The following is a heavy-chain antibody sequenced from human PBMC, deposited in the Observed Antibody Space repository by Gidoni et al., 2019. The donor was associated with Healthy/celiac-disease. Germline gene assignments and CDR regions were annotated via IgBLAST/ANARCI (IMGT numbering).Heavy chain of an antibody. D-gene: IGHD2-21*02. CDR2: ISSSSSTI. V-gene: IGHV3-48*02. Sequence: EVQLVESGGGLVQPGGSLRLSCAASGFTFSSYSMNWVRQAPGKGLEWVSYISSSSSTIYYADSVKGLFTISRDNAKNSLYLQMNSLRDEDTAVYSCARDHPYCGGDCSNWFDPWGQGTLVTVSS. CDR1: GFTFSSYS. CDR3: ARDHPYCGGDCSNWFDP. J-gene: IGHJ5*02.